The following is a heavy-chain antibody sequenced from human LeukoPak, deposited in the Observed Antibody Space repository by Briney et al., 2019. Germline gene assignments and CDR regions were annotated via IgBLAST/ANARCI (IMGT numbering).Heavy chain of an antibody. CDR1: GGSISGYY. Sequence: MSSETLSLTCTVSGGSISGYYWSWTPKPPGKGREWIGYIYYSVSTNYNPSRKSRVTISVATSKNQFSLKLSSVTAADTAVYYCARPSSAYCSGGSCYSWVYWGQGTLVTVSS. D-gene: IGHD2-15*01. V-gene: IGHV4-59*12. CDR2: IYYSVST. CDR3: ARPSSAYCSGGSCYSWVY. J-gene: IGHJ4*02.